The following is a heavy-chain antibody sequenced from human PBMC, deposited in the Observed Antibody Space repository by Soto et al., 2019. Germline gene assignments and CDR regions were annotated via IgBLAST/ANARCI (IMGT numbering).Heavy chain of an antibody. Sequence: ASVKVSCKVSGYTLTELSMHWVRQAPGKGLEWMGGFDPEDGETIYAQKFQGRVTMTEDTSTDTAYMELSSLRSEDTAVYYCATDLCGYGSGIDYYGMDVWGQGTTVTVSS. CDR1: GYTLTELS. CDR3: ATDLCGYGSGIDYYGMDV. CDR2: FDPEDGET. V-gene: IGHV1-24*01. J-gene: IGHJ6*02. D-gene: IGHD3-10*01.